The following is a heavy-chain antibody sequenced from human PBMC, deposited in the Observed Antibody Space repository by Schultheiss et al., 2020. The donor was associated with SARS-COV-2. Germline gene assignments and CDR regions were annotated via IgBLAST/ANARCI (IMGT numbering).Heavy chain of an antibody. CDR1: GGSLSGYY. V-gene: IGHV4-4*07. CDR3: ASGYRSWGLLPQYYFDY. D-gene: IGHD6-13*01. Sequence: SETLSLTCAVSGGSLSGYYCSWIRQPAGKGLEWIGRIYTSGSANYSPSLKGRVTMSVDTSKNQFSLKLSSVTAADTAVYYCASGYRSWGLLPQYYFDYWGQGTLVTVSS. J-gene: IGHJ4*02. CDR2: IYTSGSA.